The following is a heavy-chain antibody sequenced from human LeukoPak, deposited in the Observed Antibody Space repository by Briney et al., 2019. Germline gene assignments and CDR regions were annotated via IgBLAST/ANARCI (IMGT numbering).Heavy chain of an antibody. J-gene: IGHJ4*02. CDR1: GFTFGDYA. CDR2: IRGKAYGGTT. V-gene: IGHV3-49*04. Sequence: PGRSLRLSCTTSGFTFGDYAMGWVRQAPGKGLEWVSFIRGKAYGGTTEYAASEKRRFTISRDNSKNIAYLQMNSLKTEDTAVYYCTRAEMATTSFDSWGQGTPVIVSS. CDR3: TRAEMATTSFDS. D-gene: IGHD5-24*01.